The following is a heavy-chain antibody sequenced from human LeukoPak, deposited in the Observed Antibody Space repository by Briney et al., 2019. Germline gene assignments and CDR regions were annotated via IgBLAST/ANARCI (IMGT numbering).Heavy chain of an antibody. Sequence: PSETLSLTCAVSGYSISSGYYWGWIRQPPGKGLEWFGSIYHSGITYYNASLKSRVTMSVDTSKNQFSLKLNSVTAADTAVYYCARHDYSNYEGFDNWGQGTLVTVSS. CDR1: GYSISSGYY. CDR2: IYHSGIT. J-gene: IGHJ4*02. CDR3: ARHDYSNYEGFDN. V-gene: IGHV4-38-2*01. D-gene: IGHD4-11*01.